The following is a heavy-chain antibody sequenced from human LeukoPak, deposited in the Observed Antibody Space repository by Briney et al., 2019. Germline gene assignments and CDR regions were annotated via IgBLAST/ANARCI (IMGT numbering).Heavy chain of an antibody. V-gene: IGHV4-34*01. J-gene: IGHJ4*02. CDR1: GGSFSGYY. D-gene: IGHD6-13*01. Sequence: PSETLSLTRAVYGGSFSGYYWSWIRQPPGKGLEWIGSIYYSGSTYYNPSLKSRVTISVDTSKNQFSLKLSSVTAADTAVYYCARVESLVRLGIERYYFDYWGQGTLVTVSS. CDR3: ARVESLVRLGIERYYFDY. CDR2: IYYSGST.